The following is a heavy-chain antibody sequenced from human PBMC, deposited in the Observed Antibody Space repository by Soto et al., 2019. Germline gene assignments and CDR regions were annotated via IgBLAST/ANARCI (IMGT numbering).Heavy chain of an antibody. Sequence: EGQLLESGGGLVQPGGSLRLSCAASGITFSTYVMTWVRQAPGKGLEWVSGISSGDDTYYTDSVKGRFTISRDTSKNILYLQMKSLRAEDTAVYYCARSIRDREGSDTWITDAFDIWGQGTVVTVSS. CDR1: GITFSTYV. V-gene: IGHV3-23*01. CDR3: ARSIRDREGSDTWITDAFDI. J-gene: IGHJ3*02. D-gene: IGHD1-1*01. CDR2: ISSGDDT.